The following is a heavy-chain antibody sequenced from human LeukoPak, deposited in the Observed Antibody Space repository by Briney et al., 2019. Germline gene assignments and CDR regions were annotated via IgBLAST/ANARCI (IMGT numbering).Heavy chain of an antibody. V-gene: IGHV3-23*01. CDR3: AKGGDRYYGSGGFDY. D-gene: IGHD3-10*01. J-gene: IGHJ4*02. CDR1: GFTFSSHW. CDR2: ISGSGGST. Sequence: PGGSLRLSCVVSGFTFSSHWMSWVRQAPGKGLEWVSAISGSGGSTYYADSVKGRFTISRDNSKNTLYLQMNSLRAEDTAVYYCAKGGDRYYGSGGFDYWGQGTLVTVSS.